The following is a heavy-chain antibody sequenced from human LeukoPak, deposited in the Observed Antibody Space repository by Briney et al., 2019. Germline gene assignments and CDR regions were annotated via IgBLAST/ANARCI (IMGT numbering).Heavy chain of an antibody. Sequence: SETLSLTCTVSGGSISSYYWSWIRQPAGKGLEWNGRIYTSGSTNYNPSLKSRVTMSVDTSKNQFSLKLSSVTAADTAVYYCAGDHVNWNDAASAFDIWGQGTMVTVSS. J-gene: IGHJ3*02. CDR1: GGSISSYY. CDR2: IYTSGST. D-gene: IGHD1-20*01. V-gene: IGHV4-4*07. CDR3: AGDHVNWNDAASAFDI.